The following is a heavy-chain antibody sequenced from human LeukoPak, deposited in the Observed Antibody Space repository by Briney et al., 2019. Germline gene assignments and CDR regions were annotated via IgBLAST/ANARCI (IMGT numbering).Heavy chain of an antibody. CDR3: ARSALFRGYREDGFFDY. D-gene: IGHD5-18*01. CDR2: IYYSGST. V-gene: IGHV4-30-4*07. CDR1: GGSISSGGYC. J-gene: IGHJ4*02. Sequence: SETLSLTCAVSGGSISSGGYCWSWIRQPPGRGLGWIGYIYYSGSTYYNPSLKSRVTISVDTSKNQFSLKLSSVTAADTAVYYCARSALFRGYREDGFFDYWGQGTLVTVSS.